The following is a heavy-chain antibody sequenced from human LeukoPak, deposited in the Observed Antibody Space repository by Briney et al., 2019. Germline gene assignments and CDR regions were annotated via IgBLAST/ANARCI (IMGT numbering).Heavy chain of an antibody. V-gene: IGHV3-23*01. D-gene: IGHD2-8*01. CDR3: AKDTSIGRYCTHGVCSPFDY. CDR1: GFTFSSYA. CDR2: ISDTGGST. J-gene: IGHJ4*02. Sequence: GGSLRLSCAPSGFTFSSYAVTRVRQAPGKGLEWVSAISDTGGSTYDADSVKGRFTISRDNSKNTLYLQMNSLRAEDTAVYYCAKDTSIGRYCTHGVCSPFDYWGQGTLVTVSS.